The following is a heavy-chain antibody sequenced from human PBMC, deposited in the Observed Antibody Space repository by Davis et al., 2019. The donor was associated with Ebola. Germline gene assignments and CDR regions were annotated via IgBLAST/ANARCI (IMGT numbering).Heavy chain of an antibody. CDR3: ARSLGDIVLVPAALVPDY. CDR1: GFTFSSYA. CDR2: ISSGTTTL. V-gene: IGHV3-48*02. J-gene: IGHJ4*02. Sequence: GESLKISCAASGFTFSSYAMSWVRQAPGKGLEWVSYISSGTTTLNYADSVKGRFTISRDNAKNSLYLQMNSLRDEDTAVYFCARSLGDIVLVPAALVPDYWGQGTLVTVSS. D-gene: IGHD2-2*01.